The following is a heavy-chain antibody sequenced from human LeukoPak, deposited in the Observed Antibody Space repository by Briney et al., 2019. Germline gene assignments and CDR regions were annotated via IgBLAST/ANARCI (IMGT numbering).Heavy chain of an antibody. CDR1: GFTFSTYN. V-gene: IGHV3-21*01. CDR3: TTPLGYCSGGSCYSAY. Sequence: GGSLRLSCAASGFTFSTYNMNWVRQAPGKGLEWVSSISSSSSYIYYADSVKGRFTISRDNAKNSLYLQMNSLRAEDTAVYYCTTPLGYCSGGSCYSAYWGQGTLVTVSS. D-gene: IGHD2-15*01. CDR2: ISSSSSYI. J-gene: IGHJ4*02.